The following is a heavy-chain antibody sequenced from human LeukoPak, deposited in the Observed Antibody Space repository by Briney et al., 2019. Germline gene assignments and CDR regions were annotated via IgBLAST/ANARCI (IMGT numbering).Heavy chain of an antibody. Sequence: GGSLRLSCSASGFTFTNYAMNWVRQAPGKGLEWVSTISGSGSISYYADSAKGRFTISRDDSKNTLYLQMNSLRADDTAVYYCTTGAWIQLWLADYWGRGTLVTVSS. J-gene: IGHJ4*02. CDR2: ISGSGSIS. CDR3: TTGAWIQLWLADY. CDR1: GFTFTNYA. D-gene: IGHD5-18*01. V-gene: IGHV3-23*01.